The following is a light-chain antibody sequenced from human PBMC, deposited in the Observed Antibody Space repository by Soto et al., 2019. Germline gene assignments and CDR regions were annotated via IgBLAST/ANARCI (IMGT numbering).Light chain of an antibody. CDR1: SSDVGGYNY. CDR3: SSYRSSRTYV. V-gene: IGLV2-14*01. J-gene: IGLJ1*01. Sequence: QSVLTQLASVSGSPVQSITISCSGTSSDVGGYNYVSWYQQNPGTAPKLLIYDVSNRPSGVSHRFSGSKSGNTASLTISGLQAGDEADYYCSSYRSSRTYVFGTGTKVTVL. CDR2: DVS.